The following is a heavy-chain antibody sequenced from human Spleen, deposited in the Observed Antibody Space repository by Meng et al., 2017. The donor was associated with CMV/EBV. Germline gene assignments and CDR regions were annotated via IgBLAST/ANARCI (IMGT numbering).Heavy chain of an antibody. Sequence: SVKVSCKASGGTFSSYAISWVRQAPGQGLEWMGGIIPIFGTANYAQKFQGRVTMTTDTSTSTAYMELRSLRSDDTAVYYCARDSVFGVVIIGHYGMDVWGQGTTVTVSS. J-gene: IGHJ6*02. CDR2: IIPIFGTA. V-gene: IGHV1-69*05. CDR3: ARDSVFGVVIIGHYGMDV. D-gene: IGHD3-3*01. CDR1: GGTFSSYA.